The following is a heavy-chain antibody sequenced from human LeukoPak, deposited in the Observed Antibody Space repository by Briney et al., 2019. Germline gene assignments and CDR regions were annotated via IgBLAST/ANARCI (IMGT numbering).Heavy chain of an antibody. CDR1: GGSISSTSYC. D-gene: IGHD4-17*01. V-gene: IGHV4-39*02. J-gene: IGHJ5*02. Sequence: SSETLSLTCTVSGGSISSTSYCWNWIRQPPGKGLEWIGCIYYSGTTYYNPSLKSRVTISVDTSKNQFSLRVSSVTAADTAVYYCARDDYGDSNWFDPWGQGTLVTVSS. CDR2: IYYSGTT. CDR3: ARDDYGDSNWFDP.